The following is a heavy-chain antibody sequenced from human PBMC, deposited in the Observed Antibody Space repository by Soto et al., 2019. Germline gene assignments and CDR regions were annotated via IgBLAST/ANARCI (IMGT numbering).Heavy chain of an antibody. CDR2: IYYSGST. D-gene: IGHD6-13*01. J-gene: IGHJ6*02. V-gene: IGHV4-59*01. CDR3: ARAPIIAAAGGRYYYYGMDV. CDR1: GGSISSYY. Sequence: SETLSLTCTVSGGSISSYYWSWIRQPPGKGLEWIGYIYYSGSTNYNPSLKSRVTISVDTAKNQFSLKLSSVTAADTAVYYCARAPIIAAAGGRYYYYGMDVWGQGTTVTVSS.